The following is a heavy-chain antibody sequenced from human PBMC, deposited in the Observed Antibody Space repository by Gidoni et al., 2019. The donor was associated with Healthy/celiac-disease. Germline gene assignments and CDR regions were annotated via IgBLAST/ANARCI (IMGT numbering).Heavy chain of an antibody. D-gene: IGHD3-10*01. CDR2: ISYDGSNK. CDR3: AKAPRGSGSYAFDY. V-gene: IGHV3-30*18. CDR1: GFTFSSYG. J-gene: IGHJ4*02. Sequence: QVQLVEYGGGVVQPGRSLRLSCADSGFTFSSYGMHWGRQAPGTGLEWVAVISYDGSNKYYADSVKGRFTISRDNSKNTLYLQMNSLRAEDPAVYYCAKAPRGSGSYAFDYWGQGTLVTVSS.